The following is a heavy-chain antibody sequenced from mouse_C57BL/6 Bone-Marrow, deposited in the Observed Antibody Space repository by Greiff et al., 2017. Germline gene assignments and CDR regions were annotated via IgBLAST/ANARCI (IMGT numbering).Heavy chain of an antibody. CDR1: GYTFTSYW. V-gene: IGHV1-52*01. D-gene: IGHD1-1*01. Sequence: QVQLQQPGAELVRPGSSVKLSCKASGYTFTSYWMHWVKQRPIQGLEWIGNIDPSDSETHYNQKFKDKATLTVDKSSSTAYMQLSSLTSEDSAVYYCASYYGSSQAWFAYWGQGTLVTVSA. CDR3: ASYYGSSQAWFAY. J-gene: IGHJ3*01. CDR2: IDPSDSET.